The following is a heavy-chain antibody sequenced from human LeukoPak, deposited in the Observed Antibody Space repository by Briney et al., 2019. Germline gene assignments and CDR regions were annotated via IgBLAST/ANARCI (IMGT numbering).Heavy chain of an antibody. CDR3: ANGKQLVRTYFDY. J-gene: IGHJ4*02. D-gene: IGHD6-6*01. CDR1: GFTFSSYA. CDR2: ISGSGGST. V-gene: IGHV3-23*01. Sequence: GGSLRLSCAASGFTFSSYAMSWVRQAPGKGLEWVSAISGSGGSTFYADSVKGRFTISRDNSKNTLDLQMNSLRAEDTAVYYCANGKQLVRTYFDYWGQGTLVTVSS.